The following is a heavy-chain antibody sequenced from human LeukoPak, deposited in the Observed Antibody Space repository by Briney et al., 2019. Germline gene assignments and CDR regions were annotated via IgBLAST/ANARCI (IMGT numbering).Heavy chain of an antibody. D-gene: IGHD3-10*01. CDR3: ARRGRITMVRGADNYYYYYMDV. V-gene: IGHV1-2*02. J-gene: IGHJ6*03. Sequence: GASVKVSCKASGYTFTGYYMHWVRQAPGQGLEWMGWINPNSGGTNYAQKFQGRVTMTRDTSISTAYVELSRLRSDDTAVYYCARRGRITMVRGADNYYYYYMDVWGKGTTVTISS. CDR1: GYTFTGYY. CDR2: INPNSGGT.